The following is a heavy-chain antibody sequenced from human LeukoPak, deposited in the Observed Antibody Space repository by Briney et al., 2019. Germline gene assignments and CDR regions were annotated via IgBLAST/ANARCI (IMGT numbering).Heavy chain of an antibody. CDR2: TYYSGST. CDR3: ARVRGYSYGPYYYYYYMDV. Sequence: SETLSLTCTVSGGSISSYYWSWIRQPPGKGLEWIGYTYYSGSTNYNPSLKSRVTISVDTSKNQFSLKLSSVTAADTAVYYCARVRGYSYGPYYYYYYMDVWGKGTTVTVSS. J-gene: IGHJ6*03. V-gene: IGHV4-59*01. D-gene: IGHD5-18*01. CDR1: GGSISSYY.